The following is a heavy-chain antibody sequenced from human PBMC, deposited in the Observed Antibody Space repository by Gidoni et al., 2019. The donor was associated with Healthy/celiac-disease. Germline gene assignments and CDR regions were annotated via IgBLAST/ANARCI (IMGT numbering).Heavy chain of an antibody. V-gene: IGHV3-9*01. CDR1: GFTFDAYA. CDR3: AKDVDTAMITGDFDY. CDR2: ISWNSGSI. J-gene: IGHJ4*02. D-gene: IGHD5-18*01. Sequence: EVQLVESGGGLVQPGRSLRLSCAASGFTFDAYAMHWVRQAPGKGLEWVSGISWNSGSIGYADSVKGRFTISRDNAKNSLYLQMNSLRAEDTALYYCAKDVDTAMITGDFDYWGQGTLVTVSS.